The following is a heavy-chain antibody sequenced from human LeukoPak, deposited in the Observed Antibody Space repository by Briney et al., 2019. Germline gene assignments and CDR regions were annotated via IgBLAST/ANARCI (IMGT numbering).Heavy chain of an antibody. J-gene: IGHJ4*02. V-gene: IGHV3-30-3*01. Sequence: GSLGLSCAASGFPFSSYAMYWVRQAPGKGLEWVAFISYDGSDKIHADSMKGRFTISRDNSKNTLYLQINSLRAEDTAIYYCASDLIALATRQYWGRGTLVTAS. CDR3: ASDLIALATRQY. D-gene: IGHD3-16*01. CDR2: ISYDGSDK. CDR1: GFPFSSYA.